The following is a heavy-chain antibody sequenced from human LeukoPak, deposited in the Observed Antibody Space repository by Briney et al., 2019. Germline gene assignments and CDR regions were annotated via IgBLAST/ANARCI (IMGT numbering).Heavy chain of an antibody. Sequence: PGGSLRLSCAASGFTFSSYGMHWVRQAPGKGLEWVAVISYDGSNKYYADSVKGRFTISRDNSKNMLYLQMNSLRAEDTAVYYCAKNSDSGYDNNWFDPWGQGTLVTVSS. CDR3: AKNSDSGYDNNWFDP. V-gene: IGHV3-30*18. J-gene: IGHJ5*02. CDR1: GFTFSSYG. CDR2: ISYDGSNK. D-gene: IGHD5-12*01.